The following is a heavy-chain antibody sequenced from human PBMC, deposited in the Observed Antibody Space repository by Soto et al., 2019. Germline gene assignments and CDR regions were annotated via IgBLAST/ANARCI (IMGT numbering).Heavy chain of an antibody. V-gene: IGHV4-39*01. CDR1: GVSISSSSYY. Sequence: SETLSLTCTVSGVSISSSSYYWGWVRHPPVRGLERIGSIYFSGSTYYNHSIKIRVTVSVDTSKNQFSQKLNSVTAADTAVYYCRISLATVLAMDGWGDGTRVT. CDR3: RISLATVLAMDG. D-gene: IGHD4-17*01. CDR2: IYFSGST. J-gene: IGHJ6*02.